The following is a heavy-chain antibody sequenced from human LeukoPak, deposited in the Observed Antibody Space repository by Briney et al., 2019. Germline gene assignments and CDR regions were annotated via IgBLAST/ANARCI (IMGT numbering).Heavy chain of an antibody. CDR2: ISSSSSYI. CDR1: GFTFISYS. V-gene: IGHV3-21*01. CDR3: ARMSGSRGFDI. J-gene: IGHJ3*02. Sequence: GGSLRLSCAASGFTFISYSMNWVRPAPGKGLEWVSSISSSSSYIYYADSVKGRFTISRDNAKNSLYLQMNSLRAEDTAVYYCARMSGSRGFDIWGQGTMVTVSS. D-gene: IGHD1-26*01.